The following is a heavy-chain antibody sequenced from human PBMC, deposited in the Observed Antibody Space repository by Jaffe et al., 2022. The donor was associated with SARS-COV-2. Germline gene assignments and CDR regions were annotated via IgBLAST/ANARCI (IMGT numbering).Heavy chain of an antibody. CDR2: IEQDGSQK. CDR3: ARGEGDYGDPHRV. CDR1: GFTFSRSW. Sequence: EVQLVESGGGLVQPGGSLRLSCVASGFTFSRSWMSWVRQAPGKGLEWVANIEQDGSQKYYVDSVEGRFSISRDNAKNSLYLQMNSLRAEDTAVYYCARGEGDYGDPHRVWGQGTLVTVSS. V-gene: IGHV3-7*01. J-gene: IGHJ4*02. D-gene: IGHD4-17*01.